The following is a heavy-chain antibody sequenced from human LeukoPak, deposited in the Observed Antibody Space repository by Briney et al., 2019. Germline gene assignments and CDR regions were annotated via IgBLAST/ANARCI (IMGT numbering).Heavy chain of an antibody. D-gene: IGHD5-12*01. CDR2: IKSKTDGGTT. V-gene: IGHV3-15*01. J-gene: IGHJ6*02. CDR3: TTPGVATIANYGMDV. Sequence: PGGSLRLSCAASGFTFSNAWMSWVRQARGKGLEWVGRIKSKTDGGTTDYAAPVKGRFTISRDDSKNTLYLQMNSLKTEDTAVYYCTTPGVATIANYGMDVWGQGTTVTVSS. CDR1: GFTFSNAW.